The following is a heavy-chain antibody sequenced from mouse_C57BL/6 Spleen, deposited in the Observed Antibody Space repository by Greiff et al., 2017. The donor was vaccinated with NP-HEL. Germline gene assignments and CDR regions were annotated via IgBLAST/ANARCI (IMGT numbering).Heavy chain of an antibody. CDR3: ARDSNYGGWFAY. V-gene: IGHV5-4*01. CDR1: GFTFSSYA. D-gene: IGHD2-5*01. CDR2: ISDGGSYT. J-gene: IGHJ3*01. Sequence: EVQGVESGGGLVKPGGSLKLSCAASGFTFSSYAMSWVRQTPEKRLEWVATISDGGSYTYYPDNVKGRFTISRDNAKNNLYLQMSHLKSEDTAMYYCARDSNYGGWFAYWGQGTLVTVSA.